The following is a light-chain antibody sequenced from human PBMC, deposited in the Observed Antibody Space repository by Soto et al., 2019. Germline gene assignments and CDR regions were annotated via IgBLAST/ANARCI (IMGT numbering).Light chain of an antibody. J-gene: IGKJ5*01. Sequence: EIVMTQSPVTLSLSPGERATLSCRASQSVRSNYLAWYQQKPGQAPRLLIYDASNRATGIPARFSGSGSGTDFTLTISSLEPEDFAVYYCQQRTNWPPVITFGQGTRLEIK. CDR1: QSVRSNY. CDR2: DAS. CDR3: QQRTNWPPVIT. V-gene: IGKV3-11*01.